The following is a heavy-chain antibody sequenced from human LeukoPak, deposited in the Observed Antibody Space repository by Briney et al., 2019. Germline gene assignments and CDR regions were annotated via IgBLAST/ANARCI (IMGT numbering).Heavy chain of an antibody. Sequence: KSSETLSLTCTVSGVSISSYYWSWLRQPPGKGLEWVGYIYYSGSTNYNPSLKSRVTISVDTSKNHFSLKLSSVTAADTAVYYCARQSFSSCCISHWGQGTLVTVSS. J-gene: IGHJ4*02. CDR1: GVSISSYY. CDR3: ARQSFSSCCISH. D-gene: IGHD6-19*01. V-gene: IGHV4-59*08. CDR2: IYYSGST.